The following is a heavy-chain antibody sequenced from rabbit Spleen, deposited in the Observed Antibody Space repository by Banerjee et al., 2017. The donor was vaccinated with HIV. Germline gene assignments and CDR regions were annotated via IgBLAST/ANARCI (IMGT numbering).Heavy chain of an antibody. Sequence: QEQLVESGGGLVRPGASLTLTCTASGFDFSNYNFMCWVRQAPGKGLEWIGCIYTGNGKTYYASWAKGRFTISKASSTTVTLHMTSLTAADTATYFCARDTSSSFSSYGMDLWGPGTLVTVS. J-gene: IGHJ6*01. D-gene: IGHD1-1*01. CDR1: GFDFSNYNF. V-gene: IGHV1S45*01. CDR2: IYTGNGKT. CDR3: ARDTSSSFSSYGMDL.